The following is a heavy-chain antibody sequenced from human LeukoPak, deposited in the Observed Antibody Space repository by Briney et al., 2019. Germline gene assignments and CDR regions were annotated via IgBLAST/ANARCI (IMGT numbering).Heavy chain of an antibody. D-gene: IGHD6-13*01. CDR3: ARAPPNPHVAAAGTYYFDY. Sequence: ASVKVSCKASGYTFTSYGISWVRQAPGQGLEWMGWISAYNGNTNYAQKLQGRVTMTTDTSTSTAYMELRSLGSDDTAVYYCARAPPNPHVAAAGTYYFDYWGQGTLVTVSS. V-gene: IGHV1-18*01. J-gene: IGHJ4*02. CDR1: GYTFTSYG. CDR2: ISAYNGNT.